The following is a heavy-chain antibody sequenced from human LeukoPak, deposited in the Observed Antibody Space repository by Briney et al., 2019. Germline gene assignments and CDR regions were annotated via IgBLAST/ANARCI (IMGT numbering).Heavy chain of an antibody. J-gene: IGHJ4*02. Sequence: PGGSLRLSCAASGFTFRSFAMNWVRQAPGKGLEWVSSIRSSGDRTYYADSVKGRFTISRDNSKNTLYLQMNSLRAEDTAVFYCAKAGFGVRWFIDFWGQGVLVTVSS. CDR2: IRSSGDRT. CDR3: AKAGFGVRWFIDF. CDR1: GFTFRSFA. D-gene: IGHD5/OR15-5a*01. V-gene: IGHV3-23*01.